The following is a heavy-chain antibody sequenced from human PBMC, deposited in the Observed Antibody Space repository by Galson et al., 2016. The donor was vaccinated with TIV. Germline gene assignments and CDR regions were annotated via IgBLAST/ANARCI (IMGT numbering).Heavy chain of an antibody. J-gene: IGHJ6*02. CDR2: ISSNSVYL. D-gene: IGHD5-18*01. V-gene: IGHV3-9*01. CDR1: GFNFEDYA. CDR3: AKGRGYSFGYPQDHHYGMDV. Sequence: SLRLSCAASGFNFEDYAMHWVRQASEKGLEWVSGISSNSVYLGYADSVKGRFTISRDNAKNSLDLQMNSLRPEDTALYYCAKGRGYSFGYPQDHHYGMDVWGQGTAVTVCS.